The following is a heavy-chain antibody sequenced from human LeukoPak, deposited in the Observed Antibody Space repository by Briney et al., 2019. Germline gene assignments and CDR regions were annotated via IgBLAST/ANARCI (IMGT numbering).Heavy chain of an antibody. V-gene: IGHV3-30*19. D-gene: IGHD3-10*01. CDR3: ARDRGVGVRRVIITSFDY. CDR1: GFTFSSYG. Sequence: GGSLRLSCAASGFTFSSYGMHWVRQAPGKGLEWVAVISDDGSKNYFADSVKGRVIISRDNSKNTMSLQMNRLRTEDTAVYYCARDRGVGVRRVIITSFDYWGQGTPVTVSS. CDR2: ISDDGSKN. J-gene: IGHJ4*02.